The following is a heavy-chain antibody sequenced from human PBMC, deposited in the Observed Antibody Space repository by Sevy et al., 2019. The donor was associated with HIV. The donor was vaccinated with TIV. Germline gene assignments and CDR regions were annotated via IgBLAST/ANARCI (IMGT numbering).Heavy chain of an antibody. CDR1: GYTFTSYD. CDR3: ARAAGSSSYIYALDG. Sequence: ASVKVSCKASGYTFTSYDINWVRQAAGQGLEWMGWMNPNSGNTGYEQKFQGRVTMTRNTSISAAYMELSNLRSEDTAVYYCARAAGSSSYIYALDGWGQGTTVTVSS. D-gene: IGHD3-16*01. J-gene: IGHJ6*02. CDR2: MNPNSGNT. V-gene: IGHV1-8*01.